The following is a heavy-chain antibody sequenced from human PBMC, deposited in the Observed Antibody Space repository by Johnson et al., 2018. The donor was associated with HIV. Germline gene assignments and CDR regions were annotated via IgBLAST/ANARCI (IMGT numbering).Heavy chain of an antibody. CDR2: ISGSGGST. Sequence: VQLVESGGGVVQPGRSLRLSCAASGFTFSTYPMTWVRQAPGKGLEWVSGISGSGGSTYYADSVKGRFTISRDNSKNTLYLQMNSRGAEDTAVYYCARGGGYWEVIAFDIWGQGTMVTVSS. V-gene: IGHV3-23*04. D-gene: IGHD1-26*01. CDR3: ARGGGYWEVIAFDI. J-gene: IGHJ3*02. CDR1: GFTFSTYP.